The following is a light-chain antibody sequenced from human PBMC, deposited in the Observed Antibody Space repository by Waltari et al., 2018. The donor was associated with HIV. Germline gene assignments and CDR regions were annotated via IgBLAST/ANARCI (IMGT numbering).Light chain of an antibody. CDR2: KAS. CDR1: RNVNNW. Sequence: SPSTLSASVGDRVTITCRASRNVNNWLAWYQQKPGKAPKLLIYKASNLESGVPSRFSGSGSGAEFTLTISSLQPDDSATYYCQQFNYYWTFGQGTKVQIK. CDR3: QQFNYYWT. J-gene: IGKJ1*01. V-gene: IGKV1-5*03.